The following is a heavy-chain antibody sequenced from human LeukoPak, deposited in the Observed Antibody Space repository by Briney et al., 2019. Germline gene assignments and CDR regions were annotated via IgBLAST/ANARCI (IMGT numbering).Heavy chain of an antibody. V-gene: IGHV4-38-2*01. J-gene: IGHJ3*02. D-gene: IGHD6-19*01. CDR1: GYSVGSNSY. CDR2: IHHGGNT. CDR3: ARWLRNGFDM. Sequence: SETLSLTCVVSGYSVGSNSYWAWIRQSPGKGLEWIGSIHHGGNTYYNPSLMSRVSMSIDTSKNQCSLDLNSVTAADTAVFYCARWLRNGFDMWGQGTMVTVSS.